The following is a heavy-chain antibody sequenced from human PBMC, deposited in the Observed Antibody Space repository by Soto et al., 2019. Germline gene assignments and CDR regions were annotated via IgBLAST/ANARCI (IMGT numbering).Heavy chain of an antibody. J-gene: IGHJ4*02. D-gene: IGHD1-26*01. Sequence: QVQLVESGGGVVQPGRSLRLSCAASGFTFSSSTMYWVRQAPGKGLEWVAIISSDENNKYCADSVKGRFIISRDNSKNTLYRQINSLRPEDTAVYYCARGGGGKWEPWGQGTLVTVSS. V-gene: IGHV3-30-3*01. CDR1: GFTFSSST. CDR2: ISSDENNK. CDR3: ARGGGGKWEP.